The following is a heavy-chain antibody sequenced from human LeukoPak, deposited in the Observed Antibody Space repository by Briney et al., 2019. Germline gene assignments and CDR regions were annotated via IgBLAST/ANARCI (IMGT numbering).Heavy chain of an antibody. CDR2: IYHSGST. J-gene: IGHJ4*02. Sequence: SGALSLTCAVSGGSISSSNWWSWVRQPPGKGLEWIGEIYHSGSTNYNPSLKSRVTISVDKSKNQFSLKLSSVTAADTAVYYCAREVRVVRGVETVNWGRGTLVTVSS. D-gene: IGHD3-10*01. V-gene: IGHV4-4*02. CDR3: AREVRVVRGVETVN. CDR1: GGSISSSNW.